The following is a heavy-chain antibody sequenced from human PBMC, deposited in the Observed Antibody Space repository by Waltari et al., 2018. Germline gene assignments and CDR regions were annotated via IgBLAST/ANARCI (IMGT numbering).Heavy chain of an antibody. Sequence: QVQLVQSGAEVKKPGASVKVSCKASGYTFTSYYMHWVRQAPGQGLEWMGIINPSGGSTSYAQKFQGRVTMTRDTSTNTVYMELSSLRSEDTAVYYCARALVDTDYYYYMDVWGKGTTVTVSS. CDR1: GYTFTSYY. D-gene: IGHD2-8*02. V-gene: IGHV1-46*01. CDR3: ARALVDTDYYYYMDV. CDR2: INPSGGST. J-gene: IGHJ6*03.